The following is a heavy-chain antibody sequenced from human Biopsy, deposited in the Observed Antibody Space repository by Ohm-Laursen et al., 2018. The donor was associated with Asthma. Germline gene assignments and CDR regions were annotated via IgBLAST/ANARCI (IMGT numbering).Heavy chain of an antibody. V-gene: IGHV1-18*01. CDR3: AGAGDYSPYYGFSV. Sequence: ASVKVSCKTSGYTFNSAGITWVRQAPGQGLEWMGWISVYNGNTKVAQKLQDRVTMITDTSTSTAYMELRSLRSDDPAVYFCAGAGDYSPYYGFSVRGQGTTVTVS. D-gene: IGHD3/OR15-3a*01. CDR1: GYTFNSAG. CDR2: ISVYNGNT. J-gene: IGHJ6*02.